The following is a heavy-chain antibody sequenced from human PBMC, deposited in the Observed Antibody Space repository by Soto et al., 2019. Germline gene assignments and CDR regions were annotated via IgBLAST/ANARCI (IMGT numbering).Heavy chain of an antibody. D-gene: IGHD4-17*01. CDR2: IYHSGST. CDR1: GGSISSNNW. V-gene: IGHV4-4*02. Sequence: QVQLQESGPGLVKPSGTLSLTCAVSGGSISSNNWWSWVRQPPGKGLEWVGEIYHSGSTNYNPSLKIRFTISVDKSKNKFYLNLKSVTAADTAVYHCATRRAGYGDPIDYWGLGTLVTVSS. CDR3: ATRRAGYGDPIDY. J-gene: IGHJ4*02.